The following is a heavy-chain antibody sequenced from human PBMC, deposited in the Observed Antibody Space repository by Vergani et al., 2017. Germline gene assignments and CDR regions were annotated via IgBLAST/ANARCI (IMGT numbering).Heavy chain of an antibody. CDR2: IIPIFGTA. J-gene: IGHJ5*02. D-gene: IGHD5-18*01. V-gene: IGHV1-69*06. CDR3: ARRTNSYGYTALGNWFDP. CDR1: GDTFSSYA. Sequence: QVQLVQSGVEVKKPGSSVKVSCKASGDTFSSYAISWVRQAPGQGLEWMGGIIPIFGTANYAQKFQGRVTITADKSTSTAYMELSSLRSEDTAVYYCARRTNSYGYTALGNWFDPWGQGTLVTVSS.